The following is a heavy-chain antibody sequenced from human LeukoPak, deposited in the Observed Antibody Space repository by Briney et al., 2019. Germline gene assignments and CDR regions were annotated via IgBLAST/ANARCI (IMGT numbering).Heavy chain of an antibody. V-gene: IGHV4-59*01. CDR2: IHYSGST. J-gene: IGHJ4*02. CDR1: GGSISSYY. D-gene: IGHD6-19*01. CDR3: ARRHSSGWYGVLDY. Sequence: KPSETLSLTCTVSGGSISSYYWSWIRQPPGKGLEWIGYIHYSGSTTYNPSLKSRVAISLDTSRNQFSLRLSSVTAADTAVYYCARRHSSGWYGVLDYWGQGTLVTVSS.